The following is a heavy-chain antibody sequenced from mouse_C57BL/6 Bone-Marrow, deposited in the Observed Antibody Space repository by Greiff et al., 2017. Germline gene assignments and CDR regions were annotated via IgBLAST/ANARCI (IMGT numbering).Heavy chain of an antibody. V-gene: IGHV5-2*01. CDR3: ASAYYSNYTGGFDY. Sequence: EVKLMESGGGLVQPGESLKLSCESNEYEFPSHDMSWVRKTPEKRLALVAAINSDGGSTYYPDTMERRFIISRDNTKKTLYLQMSSLRSEDTALYYCASAYYSNYTGGFDYWGQGTTLTVSS. CDR1: EYEFPSHD. D-gene: IGHD2-5*01. CDR2: INSDGGST. J-gene: IGHJ2*01.